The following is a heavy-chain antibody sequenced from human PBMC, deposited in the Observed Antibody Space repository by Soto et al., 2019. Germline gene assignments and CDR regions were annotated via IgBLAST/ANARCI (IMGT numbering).Heavy chain of an antibody. V-gene: IGHV4-39*01. CDR1: GGSVSSRSYF. CDR2: IYHSGSP. J-gene: IGHJ4*02. CDR3: ARQPLRYSSSWYEGEFEY. Sequence: SETLSLTCTVSGGSVSSRSYFWGWIRQPPGKGLEWIGSIYHSGSPYYNPSLKSRLTISVDTSKNQFSLKVNSVTAADTGVYYCARQPLRYSSSWYEGEFEYWGQGILVTVS. D-gene: IGHD6-13*01.